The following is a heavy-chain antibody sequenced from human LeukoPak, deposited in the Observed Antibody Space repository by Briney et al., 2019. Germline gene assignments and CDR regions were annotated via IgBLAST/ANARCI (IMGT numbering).Heavy chain of an antibody. CDR3: TTDGSVYYYDSSGYYGNFDY. CDR1: GFTFSSYW. V-gene: IGHV3-15*01. CDR2: IKSKTDGGTT. D-gene: IGHD3-22*01. J-gene: IGHJ4*02. Sequence: PGGSLRLSCAASGFTFSSYWMSWVRQAPGKGLEWVGRIKSKTDGGTTDYAAPVKGRFTISRDDSKNTLYLQMNSLKTEDTAVYYCTTDGSVYYYDSSGYYGNFDYWGQGTLVTVSS.